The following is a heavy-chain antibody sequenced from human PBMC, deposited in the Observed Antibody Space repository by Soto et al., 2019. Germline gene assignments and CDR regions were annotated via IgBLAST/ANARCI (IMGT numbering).Heavy chain of an antibody. CDR2: IIPIFGTA. CDR3: ARYPAYSSSWYYFDY. J-gene: IGHJ4*02. V-gene: IGHV1-69*13. Sequence: GDSVKVYFKASGGTFSSYAISLVRQAPGQGLEWMGGIIPIFGTANYAQKFQGRVTITADESTSTAYMDLSSLRSEDTAVYYCARYPAYSSSWYYFDYWGQGTLVTVSS. D-gene: IGHD6-13*01. CDR1: GGTFSSYA.